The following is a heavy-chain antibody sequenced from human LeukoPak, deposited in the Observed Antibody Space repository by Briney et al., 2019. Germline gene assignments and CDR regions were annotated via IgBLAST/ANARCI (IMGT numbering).Heavy chain of an antibody. CDR2: IYTSGSI. Sequence: SETLSLTCTVSGGSISSYYWSWIRQPAGKGLEWIGRIYTSGSINYNPSLKSRVTMSVDTSKNQFSLKLSSVTAADTAAYYCARMKDCGGDCYSVDYWGQGTLVTVSS. V-gene: IGHV4-4*07. J-gene: IGHJ4*02. CDR3: ARMKDCGGDCYSVDY. D-gene: IGHD2-21*02. CDR1: GGSISSYY.